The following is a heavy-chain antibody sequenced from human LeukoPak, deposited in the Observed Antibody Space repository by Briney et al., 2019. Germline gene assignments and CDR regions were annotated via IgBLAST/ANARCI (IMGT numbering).Heavy chain of an antibody. J-gene: IGHJ6*03. D-gene: IGHD6-13*01. Sequence: GGSLRLSCAASGFTFSSYGMHWVRQAPGKGLEWVAVIWYDGSNKYYADSVKGRFTISRDNSKNTLYLQMNSLRAEDTAVYYCARNSSSWFRPLLYYHYMDVWGKGTTVTVSS. CDR1: GFTFSSYG. V-gene: IGHV3-33*01. CDR2: IWYDGSNK. CDR3: ARNSSSWFRPLLYYHYMDV.